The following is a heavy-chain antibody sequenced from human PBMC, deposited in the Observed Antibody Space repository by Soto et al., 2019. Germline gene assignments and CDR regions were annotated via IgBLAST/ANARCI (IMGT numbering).Heavy chain of an antibody. V-gene: IGHV3-30*18. CDR1: GFTFSSYG. Sequence: QVQLVESGGGVVQPGRSLRLSCAASGFTFSSYGMHWVRQAPGKGLEWVAVISYDGSNKYYADSVKGRFTISRDNSKNTLYLQMNSLRAEDTAVYYCAKDRGIAVAYYYYGMDVWGQGTTVTVSS. D-gene: IGHD6-19*01. CDR3: AKDRGIAVAYYYYGMDV. CDR2: ISYDGSNK. J-gene: IGHJ6*02.